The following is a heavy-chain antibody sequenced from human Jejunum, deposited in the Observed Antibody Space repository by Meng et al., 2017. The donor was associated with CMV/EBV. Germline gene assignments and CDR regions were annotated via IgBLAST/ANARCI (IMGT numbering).Heavy chain of an antibody. Sequence: SSSIYYWGWIRQPPGKGLEWIGSIYYSGRTHYNPSLKSRVSMSVDTSKKQFSLKLSSVTAADTAVYYCARDYYDRSGSYWDAFDIWGQGTMVTVSS. CDR3: ARDYYDRSGSYWDAFDI. CDR2: IYYSGRT. CDR1: SSSIYY. V-gene: IGHV4-39*07. J-gene: IGHJ3*02. D-gene: IGHD3-22*01.